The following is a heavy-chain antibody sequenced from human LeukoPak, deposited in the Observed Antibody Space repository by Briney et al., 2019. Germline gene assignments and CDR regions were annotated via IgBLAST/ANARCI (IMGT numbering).Heavy chain of an antibody. CDR3: ATDSPKGYLTVDY. CDR2: ISPSGDAT. D-gene: IGHD3-16*02. V-gene: IGHV1-46*01. Sequence: ASVKVSCKASGYTFTSHYMHWVRHGPGQGLEWMGVISPSGDATLYAQKFQGRVSMTRDTTTSTLYMDLSSLRSEDTAVYYCATDSPKGYLTVDYWGQGTLVTVSS. J-gene: IGHJ4*02. CDR1: GYTFTSHY.